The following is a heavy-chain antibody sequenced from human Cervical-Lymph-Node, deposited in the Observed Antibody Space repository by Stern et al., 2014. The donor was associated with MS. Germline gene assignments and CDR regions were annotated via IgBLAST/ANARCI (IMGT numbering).Heavy chain of an antibody. CDR1: GYTFTSYY. CDR3: AREVAGHRLGMMDV. J-gene: IGHJ6*02. D-gene: IGHD6-19*01. V-gene: IGHV1-46*01. Sequence: QVQLVQSGAEVKTPGASVKLSCKASGYTFTSYYIHWVRQAPGQGLEWMGIINPSGGSTSYAQNFQGRVTVTRDTSTSTVYMELSSLRSEDTALYYCAREVAGHRLGMMDVWGQGTSVTVSS. CDR2: INPSGGST.